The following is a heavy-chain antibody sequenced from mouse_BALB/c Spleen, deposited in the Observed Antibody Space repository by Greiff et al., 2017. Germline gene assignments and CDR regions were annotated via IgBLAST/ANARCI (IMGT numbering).Heavy chain of an antibody. Sequence: DVMLVESGGGLVQPGGSRKLSCAASGFTFSSFGMHWVRQAPEKGLEWVAYISSGSSTIYYADTVKGRFTISRDNPKNTLFLQMTSLRSEDTAMYYCARKGDGSSGYAMDYWGQGTSVTVSS. D-gene: IGHD1-1*01. V-gene: IGHV5-17*02. CDR2: ISSGSSTI. CDR3: ARKGDGSSGYAMDY. CDR1: GFTFSSFG. J-gene: IGHJ4*01.